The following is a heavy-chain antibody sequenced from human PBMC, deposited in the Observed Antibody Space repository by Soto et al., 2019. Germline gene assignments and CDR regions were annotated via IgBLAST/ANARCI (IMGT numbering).Heavy chain of an antibody. J-gene: IGHJ4*02. V-gene: IGHV4-30-2*01. CDR2: IYHSGST. D-gene: IGHD3-10*01. CDR3: ARGPPFGY. Sequence: PSETLALTCAVYGGSISSGGYSWSWIRQPPGKGLEWIGYIYHSGSTYYNPSLKSRVTISVDRSKNQFSLKLSSVTAADTAVYYCARGPPFGYWGQRTLVTVSS. CDR1: GGSISSGGYS.